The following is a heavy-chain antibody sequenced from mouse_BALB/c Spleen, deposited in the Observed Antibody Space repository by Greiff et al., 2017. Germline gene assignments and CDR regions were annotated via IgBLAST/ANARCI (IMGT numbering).Heavy chain of an antibody. V-gene: IGHV1-87*01. CDR3: ARPYYGSSYVGFAY. Sequence: QVQLKESGAELVKPGASVKLSCKASGYTFTSYWMQWVKQRPGQGLEWIGAIYPGDGDTRYTQKFKGKATLTADKSSSTAYMQLSSLASEDSAVYYCARPYYGSSYVGFAYWGQGTLVTVSA. CDR2: IYPGDGDT. D-gene: IGHD1-1*01. J-gene: IGHJ3*01. CDR1: GYTFTSYW.